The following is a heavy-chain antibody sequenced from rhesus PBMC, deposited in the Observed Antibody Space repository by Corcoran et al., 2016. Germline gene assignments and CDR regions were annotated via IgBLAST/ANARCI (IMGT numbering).Heavy chain of an antibody. V-gene: IGHV4-169*01. Sequence: QLQLQESGPGLVNPSETLSLSCGVSGGSIRGSFWTWLRQAPGKGLEWIGYIHGNGDNNPKPSHNSRITRSVDTSRNQLSRRLNAVTAADTAVYYCAKRGDSSFHQDNSLDVWGRGVLVIVSS. CDR1: GGSIRGSF. J-gene: IGHJ5-2*02. CDR2: IHGNGDN. D-gene: IGHD2-33*01. CDR3: AKRGDSSFHQDNSLDV.